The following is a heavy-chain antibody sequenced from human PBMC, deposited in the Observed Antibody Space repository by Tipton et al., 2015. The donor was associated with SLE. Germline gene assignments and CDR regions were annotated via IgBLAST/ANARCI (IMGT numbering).Heavy chain of an antibody. CDR3: ARGYSGGYF. Sequence: TLSLTCTVSGGSISPYYWTWFRQPPGKGLEWIGHIYYSGSTNYNPSLKSRVTISVDTSKKQFSLNLSSVTAADTAVYYCARGYSGGYFWGQGTLVTVSS. CDR2: IYYSGST. CDR1: GGSISPYY. J-gene: IGHJ4*02. V-gene: IGHV4-59*01. D-gene: IGHD1-26*01.